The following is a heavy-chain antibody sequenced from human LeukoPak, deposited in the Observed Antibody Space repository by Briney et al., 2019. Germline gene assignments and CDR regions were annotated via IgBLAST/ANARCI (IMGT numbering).Heavy chain of an antibody. CDR2: IIPILGAT. CDR1: GGTFSSYA. Sequence: ASVKVSCKASGGTFSSYAISWVRQAPGQGLEWMGGIIPILGATNYAQKFQGRVTITADESTSTAYMELSSLRSEDTAVYYCASYGHSSSSGFWGQGTLVTVSS. J-gene: IGHJ4*02. D-gene: IGHD6-6*01. CDR3: ASYGHSSSSGF. V-gene: IGHV1-69*13.